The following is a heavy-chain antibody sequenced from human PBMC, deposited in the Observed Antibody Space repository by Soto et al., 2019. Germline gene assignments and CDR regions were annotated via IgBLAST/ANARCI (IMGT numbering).Heavy chain of an antibody. J-gene: IGHJ6*02. V-gene: IGHV3-21*01. CDR3: AGYSSGWSAHGTGYYYYGMDV. Sequence: RGGSLRLSCAASGFTFSSYSMNWVRQALGKGLEWVSSISSSSSYIYYADSVKGRFTISRDNAKNSLYLQMNSLRAEDTAVYYCAGYSSGWSAHGTGYYYYGMDVWGQGTTVTVSS. D-gene: IGHD6-19*01. CDR2: ISSSSSYI. CDR1: GFTFSSYS.